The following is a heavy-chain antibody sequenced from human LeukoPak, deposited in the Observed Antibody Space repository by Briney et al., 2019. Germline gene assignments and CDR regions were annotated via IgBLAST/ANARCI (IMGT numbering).Heavy chain of an antibody. CDR2: INPSGGST. D-gene: IGHD5-18*01. CDR1: GYTFTSYY. J-gene: IGHJ3*02. Sequence: GASVKVSCKASGYTFTSYYMHWVRQAPGQGLEWMGIINPSGGSTSYAQKFQGRVTMTRDTSTSTVYMELSSLRSEDTAVYYCARDPVRYSYGQDAFDIWGQGTMVTVSS. CDR3: ARDPVRYSYGQDAFDI. V-gene: IGHV1-46*01.